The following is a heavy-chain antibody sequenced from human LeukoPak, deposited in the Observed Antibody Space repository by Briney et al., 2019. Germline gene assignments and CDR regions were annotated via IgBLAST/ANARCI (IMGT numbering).Heavy chain of an antibody. D-gene: IGHD1-26*01. J-gene: IGHJ4*02. CDR2: VHLSGAT. CDR1: GGSIMTTNW. V-gene: IGHV4-4*02. CDR3: TRESGAFSPFGF. Sequence: SGTLSLTCDVSGGSIMTTNWWSWVRQRPNKGLEWIGEVHLSGATNYNPSLESRVTMSIDTSKNHLSLELTSVTAADTAMYYCTRESGAFSPFGFWGQGTLVTVSS.